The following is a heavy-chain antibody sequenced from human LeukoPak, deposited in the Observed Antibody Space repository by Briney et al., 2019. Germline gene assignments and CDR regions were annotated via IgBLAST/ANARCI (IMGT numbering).Heavy chain of an antibody. J-gene: IGHJ4*01. CDR1: GGTFSSYA. D-gene: IGHD3-10*01. V-gene: IGHV1-69*04. CDR3: ARAGRGVLDGTRVTFDY. Sequence: SVKVSCKASGGTFSSYAISWVRQAPGQGLEWMGRIIPILGIANYAQKFQGRVTITADKSTSTAYMELSSLRSEDTAVYYCARAGRGVLDGTRVTFDYWGQEPWSPSPQ. CDR2: IIPILGIA.